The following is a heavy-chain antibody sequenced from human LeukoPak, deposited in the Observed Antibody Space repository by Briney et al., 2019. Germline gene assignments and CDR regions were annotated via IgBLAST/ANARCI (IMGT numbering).Heavy chain of an antibody. D-gene: IGHD1-14*01. CDR3: ARSASARTWFDP. CDR2: ISYDGSNK. V-gene: IGHV3-30*04. CDR1: GFTFSSYA. Sequence: HPGGSLRLSCAASGFTFSSYAMSWVRQAPGKGLEWVAVISYDGSNKYYADSVKGRFTISRDNSKNTLYLQMNSLRAEDTAVYYCARSASARTWFDPWGQGTLVTVSS. J-gene: IGHJ5*02.